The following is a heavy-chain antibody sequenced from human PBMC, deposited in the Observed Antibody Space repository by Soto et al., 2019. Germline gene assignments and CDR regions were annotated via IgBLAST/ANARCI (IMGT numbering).Heavy chain of an antibody. CDR3: AKVSRKGSAIDFDY. CDR2: VNPTKGDT. V-gene: IGHV1-8*01. J-gene: IGHJ4*02. CDR1: GYTFSNYD. D-gene: IGHD3-10*01. Sequence: QVQLVQSGAELKKPGASVKVSCKASGYTFSNYDINCVRQATGQGPEWIGWVNPTKGDTGYAQKSQGRVTLTTDISTTPAYMELTSLRSEDTAIYYCAKVSRKGSAIDFDYWGQGTLITVSS.